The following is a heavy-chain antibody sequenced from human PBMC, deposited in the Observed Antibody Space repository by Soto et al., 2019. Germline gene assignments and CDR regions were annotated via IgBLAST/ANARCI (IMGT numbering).Heavy chain of an antibody. J-gene: IGHJ4*02. V-gene: IGHV1-69*04. CDR1: GGTFSTYT. CDR2: IIPIIGII. D-gene: IGHD1-26*01. CDR3: ARDDSGFSGSHYIDYFNY. Sequence: ASVKVSCKASGGTFSTYTITWVRQAPGQGLEWMGRIIPIIGIINYAQKFQGRVTITADKFTGTAYMELTRLRSEDTAVYYCARDDSGFSGSHYIDYFNYWGQGALVTVSS.